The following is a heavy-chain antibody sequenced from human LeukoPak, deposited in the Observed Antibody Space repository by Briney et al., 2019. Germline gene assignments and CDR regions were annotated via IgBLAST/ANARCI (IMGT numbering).Heavy chain of an antibody. J-gene: IGHJ3*02. Sequence: ASVKVSCKASGGTFSSYAISWVRQAPGQGLEWMGGIIPIFGTANYAQKFQGRVTITTDESTSTAYMELSSLRSEDTAVYYCARGYSNLEDAFDIWGQGAMVTVSS. CDR2: IIPIFGTA. D-gene: IGHD4-11*01. CDR3: ARGYSNLEDAFDI. V-gene: IGHV1-69*05. CDR1: GGTFSSYA.